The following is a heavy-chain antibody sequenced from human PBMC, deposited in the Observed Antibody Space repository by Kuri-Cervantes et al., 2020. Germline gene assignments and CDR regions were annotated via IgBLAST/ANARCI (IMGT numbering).Heavy chain of an antibody. D-gene: IGHD6-6*01. CDR2: ISGSGGST. CDR1: GGSFSGYY. V-gene: IGHV3-23*01. Sequence: LSLTCAVYGGSFSGYYWSWVRQAPGKGLEWVSAISGSGGSTYYADSVKGRFTISRDNSKNTLYLQMNSLRAEDTAVYYCARPRLYYYYYYGMDVWGQGTTVTVSS. J-gene: IGHJ6*02. CDR3: ARPRLYYYYYYGMDV.